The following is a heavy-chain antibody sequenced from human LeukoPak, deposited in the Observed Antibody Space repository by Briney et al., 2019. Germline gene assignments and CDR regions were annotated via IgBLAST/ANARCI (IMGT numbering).Heavy chain of an antibody. CDR3: AKEIMYYYGSGSYPDY. Sequence: GGSLRLSCAASGFSFRTYGMHWVRQAPGKGLEWVAVIWYDGSNKNYADSVKGRFTISRDNSKNTLYLQMNSLRAEDTAVYYCAKEIMYYYGSGSYPDYWGQGTLVTVSS. D-gene: IGHD3-10*01. CDR2: IWYDGSNK. CDR1: GFSFRTYG. V-gene: IGHV3-33*06. J-gene: IGHJ4*02.